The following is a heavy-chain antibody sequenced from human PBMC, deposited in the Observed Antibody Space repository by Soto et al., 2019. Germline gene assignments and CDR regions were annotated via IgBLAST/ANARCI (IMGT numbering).Heavy chain of an antibody. CDR1: GFSFSNYA. Sequence: GGSLRLSCAASGFSFSNYAMNWARQAQGKGLEWASTISGSGGSQFYADSVKGRFTLSRDTSKHTLYLQTNSLRAGDSAITYCSKEGTRGLYYLDYWGQGNLVTVS. CDR3: SKEGTRGLYYLDY. CDR2: ISGSGGSQ. D-gene: IGHD2-2*01. V-gene: IGHV3-23*01. J-gene: IGHJ4*01.